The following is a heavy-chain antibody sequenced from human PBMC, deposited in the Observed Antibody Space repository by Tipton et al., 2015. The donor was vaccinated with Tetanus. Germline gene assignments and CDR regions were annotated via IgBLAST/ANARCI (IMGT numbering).Heavy chain of an antibody. J-gene: IGHJ4*02. CDR3: ARHQSGYFTPFDY. CDR1: GGSIRGGTFY. CDR2: IYESGDT. V-gene: IGHV4-39*01. Sequence: LSLTCTVSGGSIRGGTFYWGWIRQPPGKGLEWIGSIYESGDTYYIPSLKSRVTISVDTSKNQFSLNLNSVAAADTGVYYCARHQSGYFTPFDYWGQGNLVTVSS. D-gene: IGHD3-3*01.